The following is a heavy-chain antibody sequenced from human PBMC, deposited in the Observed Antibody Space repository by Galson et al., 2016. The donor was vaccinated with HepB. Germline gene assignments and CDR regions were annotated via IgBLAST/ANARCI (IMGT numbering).Heavy chain of an antibody. D-gene: IGHD2/OR15-2a*01. J-gene: IGHJ4*02. Sequence: TLSLTCTVSGGSISSGDYYWSWIRQHPGKGLEWIAYIYYSGSTYYSPSLKSRVTISVDTSKNQFSLKLSSVTAAGTAVYYCATLLRRGRLLYYFDYWGQGSLVTVSS. CDR1: GGSISSGDYY. CDR3: ATLLRRGRLLYYFDY. CDR2: IYYSGST. V-gene: IGHV4-31*03.